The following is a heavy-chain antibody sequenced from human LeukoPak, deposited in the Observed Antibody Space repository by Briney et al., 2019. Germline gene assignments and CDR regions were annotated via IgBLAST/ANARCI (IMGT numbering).Heavy chain of an antibody. CDR2: GSGSGDTT. D-gene: IGHD3-10*01. CDR3: AKEIRPGWFGLWDY. CDR1: GFTFSNYA. V-gene: IGHV3-23*01. J-gene: IGHJ4*02. Sequence: GGSLRLSCGASGFTFSNYAMNWVRQAPGKGLEWVSAGSGSGDTTYYADSVKGRFTISRDNFNNTLFLQMNSLRAEDAALYYCAKEIRPGWFGLWDYWGQGTLVTVSS.